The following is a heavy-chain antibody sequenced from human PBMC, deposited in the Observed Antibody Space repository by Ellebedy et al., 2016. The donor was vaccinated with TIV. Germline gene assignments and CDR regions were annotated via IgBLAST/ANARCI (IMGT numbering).Heavy chain of an antibody. CDR1: GFTLRSYA. CDR2: ISVSGGIT. Sequence: PGGSLRLSCAAPGFTLRSYAMSWVRKAPGKGLEWVSAISVSGGITYYADSVKGRFTISRDNSKNTLYLQMNSLRAEDTAVYYCAKDEIATAGTKTFFDYWGQGTLVTVSS. CDR3: AKDEIATAGTKTFFDY. D-gene: IGHD6-13*01. J-gene: IGHJ4*02. V-gene: IGHV3-23*01.